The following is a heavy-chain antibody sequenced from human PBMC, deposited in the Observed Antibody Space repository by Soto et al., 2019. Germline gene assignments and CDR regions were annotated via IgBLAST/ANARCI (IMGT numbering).Heavy chain of an antibody. CDR1: GGSISSSSCY. CDR3: ARPPGDCSGGSCYYFDY. Sequence: PXDTLSVNCPCSGGSISSSSCYLGLIRQPPGKGLEWIGSIYYSGSTYYNPSLKSRVTISVDTSKNQFSLKLSSVTAADTAVYYCARPPGDCSGGSCYYFDYWGQGTLVTVSS. J-gene: IGHJ4*02. D-gene: IGHD2-15*01. CDR2: IYYSGST. V-gene: IGHV4-39*01.